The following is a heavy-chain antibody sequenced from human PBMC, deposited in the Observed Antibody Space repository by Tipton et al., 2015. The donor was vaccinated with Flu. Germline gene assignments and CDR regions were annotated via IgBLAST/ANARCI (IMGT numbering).Heavy chain of an antibody. CDR3: ATLDYDFWSGYWG. Sequence: SLRLSCAASGFTFSDYYMSWIRQAPGKGLEWVSYISSSGSTIYYADSVKGRFTISRDNAKNSLYLQMNSLRAEDTAVYYCATLDYDFWSGYWGWGQGTLVTVSS. J-gene: IGHJ4*02. V-gene: IGHV3-11*01. CDR1: GFTFSDYY. D-gene: IGHD3-3*01. CDR2: ISSSGSTI.